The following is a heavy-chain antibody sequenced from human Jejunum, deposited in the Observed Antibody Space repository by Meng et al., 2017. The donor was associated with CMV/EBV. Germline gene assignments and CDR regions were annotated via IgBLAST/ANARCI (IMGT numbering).Heavy chain of an antibody. CDR2: ISPTEAR. CDR3: VRGRCTKTSCYTGALDH. Sequence: SISRLPWSSWVRQSPGKGLEWLGDISPTEARNYNPSLKSRVTISVDYSKSQFSLMMTSVTAADTAVYYCVRGRCTKTSCYTGALDHWGPGTLVTVSS. CDR1: SISRLPW. J-gene: IGHJ4*02. D-gene: IGHD2-2*02. V-gene: IGHV4-4*02.